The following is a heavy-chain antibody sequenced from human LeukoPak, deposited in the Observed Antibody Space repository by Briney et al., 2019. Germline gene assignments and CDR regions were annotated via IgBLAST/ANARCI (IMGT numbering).Heavy chain of an antibody. D-gene: IGHD4-17*01. Sequence: SQTLSLTCTVSGGSISSGGYYWSWIRQHPGKGLEWTGYIYYSGSTYYNPSLKSRVTISVDTSKNQFSLKLSSVTAADTAVYYCARSTYGTLFFDYWGQGTLVTVSS. V-gene: IGHV4-31*03. CDR2: IYYSGST. J-gene: IGHJ4*02. CDR1: GGSISSGGYY. CDR3: ARSTYGTLFFDY.